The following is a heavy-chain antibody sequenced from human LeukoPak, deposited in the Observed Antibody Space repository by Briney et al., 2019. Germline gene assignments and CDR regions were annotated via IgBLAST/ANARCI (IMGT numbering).Heavy chain of an antibody. D-gene: IGHD3-10*01. CDR3: ARERTMVKSPFGY. V-gene: IGHV3-21*01. CDR2: ISSSSSYI. CDR1: GFTFSSYS. Sequence: GGSLRLSCAASGFTFSSYSMNWVRQAPGKGLEWVSSISSSSSYIYYADPVKGRFTISRDNAKNSLYLQMNSLRAEDTAVYYCARERTMVKSPFGYWGQGTLVTVSS. J-gene: IGHJ4*02.